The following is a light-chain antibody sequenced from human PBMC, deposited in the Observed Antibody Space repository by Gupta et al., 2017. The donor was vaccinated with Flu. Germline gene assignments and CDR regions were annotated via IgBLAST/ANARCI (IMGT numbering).Light chain of an antibody. V-gene: IGKV1-33*01. J-gene: IGKJ5*01. CDR3: QQEDNLPLT. CDR2: DES. CDR1: QEISNY. Sequence: PSSLSASVGDRVTITCQASQEISNYLNWYQQKPGKAPKLLIYDESKVETGVPSRFSGSGSGTDFTFSVSSLQPEDIATYYCQQEDNLPLTFGQGTQMEIK.